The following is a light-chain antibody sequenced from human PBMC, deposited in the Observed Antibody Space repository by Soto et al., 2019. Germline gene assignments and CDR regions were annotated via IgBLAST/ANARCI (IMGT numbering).Light chain of an antibody. Sequence: ESVLTPSPGTLSLSPGERATLSCRASQTVIKNYLAWYQRKPGQAPRLLLYGASNRATGIPDRFSGDGSGTDFTLTINRLEAEDAALYHCQKYDTSPYTFGQGTKLEIK. CDR3: QKYDTSPYT. CDR2: GAS. CDR1: QTVIKNY. J-gene: IGKJ2*01. V-gene: IGKV3-20*01.